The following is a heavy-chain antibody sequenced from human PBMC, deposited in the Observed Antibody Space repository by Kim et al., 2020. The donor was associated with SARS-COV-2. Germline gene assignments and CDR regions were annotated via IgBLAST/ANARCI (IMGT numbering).Heavy chain of an antibody. CDR3: ARVGGITRGIDV. D-gene: IGHD1-7*01. V-gene: IGHV1-18*01. CDR1: GYTFTSQG. CDR2: ISPLNGTT. J-gene: IGHJ3*01. Sequence: ASVKVSCKASGYTFTSQGITWVRQAPGQGPEWMGWISPLNGTTKFAQKFEGRVVMTRETSTTIVEMELRSLTSDDTAVYYCARVGGITRGIDVCGQ.